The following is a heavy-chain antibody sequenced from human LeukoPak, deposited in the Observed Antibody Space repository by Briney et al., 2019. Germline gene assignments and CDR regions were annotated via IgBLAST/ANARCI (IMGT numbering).Heavy chain of an antibody. Sequence: GGSLRLSCAASGFTFSSYGMHWVRQAPGKGLEWVAVISYDGSNKYYADSVKGRFTISRDNSKNTLYLQMNSLRAEDTAVYYWAKDEGSSWFFDYWAQEPLVPVSS. CDR1: GFTFSSYG. V-gene: IGHV3-30*18. D-gene: IGHD6-13*01. CDR2: ISYDGSNK. J-gene: IGHJ4*02. CDR3: AKDEGSSWFFDY.